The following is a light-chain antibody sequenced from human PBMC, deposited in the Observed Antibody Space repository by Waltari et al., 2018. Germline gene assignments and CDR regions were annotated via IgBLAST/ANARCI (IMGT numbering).Light chain of an antibody. Sequence: QSVLTQQPSASGTPGRRHTLFCSGSSSNIGNKTVIWYQQLPGTAPKLLSHSNNQRPAGVPDRFSGSKSGTSASLAISGLQSEDEADYYCAAWDDSLNGVVFGGGTKLTVL. V-gene: IGLV1-44*01. CDR3: AAWDDSLNGVV. CDR2: SNN. J-gene: IGLJ2*01. CDR1: SSNIGNKT.